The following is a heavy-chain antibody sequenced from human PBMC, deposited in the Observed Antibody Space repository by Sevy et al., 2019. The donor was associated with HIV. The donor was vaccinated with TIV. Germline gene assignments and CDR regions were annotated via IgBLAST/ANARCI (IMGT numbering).Heavy chain of an antibody. D-gene: IGHD3-3*02. CDR3: ARELAHFLKGFDF. CDR2: INPNNGDT. J-gene: IGHJ4*02. Sequence: ASVKVSCKASGHIFTDNLLHWVRQAPGEGPEWVGCINPNNGDTWFAQNLQDRITMDRDTSTSTAYMDLSRLTSDDTAIYYCARELAHFLKGFDFWGQGTLVTVSS. CDR1: GHIFTDNL. V-gene: IGHV1-2*02.